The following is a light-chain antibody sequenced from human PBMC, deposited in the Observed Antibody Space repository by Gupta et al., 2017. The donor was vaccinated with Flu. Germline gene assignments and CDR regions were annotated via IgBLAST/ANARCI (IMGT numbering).Light chain of an antibody. CDR3: QFYGSSLSDHV. Sequence: QPVLSQQHFVSGAPGQRVTISCTGSSSNIGTGYDVHWYQQLPGTATKLLNYGNNNRPSVLPDLFSGSKAGTSSSVAMTRQQAEDDADYYCQFYGSSLSDHVFGTGTKVTVL. CDR2: GNN. CDR1: SSNIGTGYD. V-gene: IGLV1-40*01. J-gene: IGLJ1*01.